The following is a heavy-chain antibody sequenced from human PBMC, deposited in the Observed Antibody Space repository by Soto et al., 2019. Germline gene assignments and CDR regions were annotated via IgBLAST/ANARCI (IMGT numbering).Heavy chain of an antibody. CDR1: GYSFINYW. CDR2: IYPGDSDT. J-gene: IGHJ3*02. Sequence: PGESLKISCKGSGYSFINYWIGWVRQMPGKGLEWMGIIYPGDSDTRYSPSFKDQVTISADKSISTAYLQWSSLKASGTAMYYCARQDEYSRLFDIWGQGTMVTVSS. V-gene: IGHV5-51*01. D-gene: IGHD6-13*01. CDR3: ARQDEYSRLFDI.